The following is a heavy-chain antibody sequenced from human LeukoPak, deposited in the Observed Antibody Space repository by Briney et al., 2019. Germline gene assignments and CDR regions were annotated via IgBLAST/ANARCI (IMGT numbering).Heavy chain of an antibody. V-gene: IGHV4-39*01. CDR1: GGSISSSSYS. J-gene: IGHJ4*02. CDR3: ARLRFDFWSGYTHPYFDY. CDR2: IYYSGTT. Sequence: SETLSLTCTVAGGSISSSSYSWGWIRQPPGKGLEWIGSIYYSGTTYYNPSLKSRVTISVDTSKIQFSLKLSSVAATDTAVYFCARLRFDFWSGYTHPYFDYWGQGTLVTVSS. D-gene: IGHD3-3*01.